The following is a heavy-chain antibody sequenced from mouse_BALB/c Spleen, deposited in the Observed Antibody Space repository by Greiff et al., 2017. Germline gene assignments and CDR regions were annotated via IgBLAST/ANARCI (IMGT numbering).Heavy chain of an antibody. Sequence: QVQLQQSGAELVRPGTSVKVSCKASGYAFTNYLIEWVKQRPGQGLEWIGVINPGSGGTNYNEKFKGKATLTADKSSSTAYMQLSSLTSDDSAVYFCARDSLRGYFDYWGQAPLSQSPQ. CDR3: ARDSLRGYFDY. CDR2: INPGSGGT. J-gene: IGHJ2*01. V-gene: IGHV1-54*01. CDR1: GYAFTNYL.